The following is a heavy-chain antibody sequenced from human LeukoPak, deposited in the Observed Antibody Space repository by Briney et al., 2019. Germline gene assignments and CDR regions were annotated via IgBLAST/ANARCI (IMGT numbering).Heavy chain of an antibody. J-gene: IGHJ3*02. CDR2: IYPGDSDT. CDR1: GYSFTSYW. V-gene: IGHV5-51*01. CDR3: ARRNVYDILTGYYHDAFDI. D-gene: IGHD3-9*01. Sequence: GESLKISCKGSGYSFTSYWIGWVRQMPGKGLEWMGIIYPGDSDTRYSPSFQGQVTISADNSISTAYLQWSSLKASDTAMYYCARRNVYDILTGYYHDAFDIWGQGTMVTVSS.